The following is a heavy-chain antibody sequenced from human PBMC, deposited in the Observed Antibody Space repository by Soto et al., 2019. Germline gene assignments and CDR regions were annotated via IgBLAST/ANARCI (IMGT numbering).Heavy chain of an antibody. D-gene: IGHD3-10*01. CDR3: ARTPYGSGSGNLDL. J-gene: IGHJ2*01. CDR1: GGSISSYY. CDR2: IYYSGST. V-gene: IGHV4-59*08. Sequence: TSETLSLTCTVSGGSISSYYWSWIRQPPGKGLEWIGYIYYSGSTNYNPSLKSRVTISVDTSKNQFSLKLSSVTAADTAVYYCARTPYGSGSGNLDLWGRGTLVTVSS.